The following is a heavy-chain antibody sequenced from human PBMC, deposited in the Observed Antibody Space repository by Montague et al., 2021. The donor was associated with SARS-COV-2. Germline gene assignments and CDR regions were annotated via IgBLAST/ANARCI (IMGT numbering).Heavy chain of an antibody. Sequence: ETLSLTCTVSGGSISSGGYYWSWIRQHPGKGLAWVANIKRDGSEKYYVDSVKGRFTNSRDNAENSLYLQRSSLRAEDTAMYYCPLPGGYWGQGTLVNVSS. J-gene: IGHJ4*02. CDR2: IKRDGSEK. CDR3: PLPGGY. CDR1: GGSISSGGYY. D-gene: IGHD2-15*01. V-gene: IGHV3-7*01.